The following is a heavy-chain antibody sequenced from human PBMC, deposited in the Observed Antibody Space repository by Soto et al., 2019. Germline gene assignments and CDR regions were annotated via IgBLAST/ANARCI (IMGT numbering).Heavy chain of an antibody. CDR2: VYHNGIM. J-gene: IGHJ4*01. CDR3: AALWFGELAFNY. Sequence: TLSLTCSVSGYSISSGYYWGWVRQAPGKGLEWLGSVYHNGIMFHNPSFQSRVTISVDTSKNQFSLNLRSVTAADTAVYYCAALWFGELAFNYWGHGILVTVSS. D-gene: IGHD3-10*01. CDR1: GYSISSGYY. V-gene: IGHV4-38-2*02.